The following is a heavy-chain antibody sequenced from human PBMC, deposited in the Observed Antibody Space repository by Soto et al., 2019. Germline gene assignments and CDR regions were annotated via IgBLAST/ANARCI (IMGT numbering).Heavy chain of an antibody. Sequence: GGSLRLSCAASGFTFSSYAMSWVRQAPGKGLEWVSAISGSGGSTYYADSVKGRFTISRDNSKNTLYLQMNSLRAEDTAVYYCAKGLEHIAARTGDDAFDIWGQGTMVTVSS. V-gene: IGHV3-23*01. CDR1: GFTFSSYA. J-gene: IGHJ3*02. CDR3: AKGLEHIAARTGDDAFDI. D-gene: IGHD6-6*01. CDR2: ISGSGGST.